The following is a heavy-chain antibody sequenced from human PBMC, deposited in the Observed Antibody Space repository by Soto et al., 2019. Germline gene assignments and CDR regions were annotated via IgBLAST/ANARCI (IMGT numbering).Heavy chain of an antibody. D-gene: IGHD5-18*01. V-gene: IGHV2-5*02. CDR2: IYWDDNK. CDR1: GFPLRTSGVG. J-gene: IGHJ4*02. CDR3: AHRRGYGELDY. Sequence: QITLKESGPTLVKPTQTLTLTCTFSGFPLRTSGVGLPRIRQSPGKAVEWLAFIYWDDNKPYRPSLKSRLAISKDTSKSEVVLTITNMDRVDTAAYCCAHRRGYGELDYWCQGTLVTVSS.